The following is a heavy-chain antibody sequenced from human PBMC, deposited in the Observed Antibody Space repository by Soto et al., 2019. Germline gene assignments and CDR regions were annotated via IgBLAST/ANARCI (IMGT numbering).Heavy chain of an antibody. CDR1: GASIRSGGFY. Sequence: SETLSLTCSVSGASIRSGGFYWSWLRQSPGKGREGIGHIYYTGSTFVSPSLKGRLTISLDTSKNQFSLDLSSVTAADTAMYYCARIEMASIKWGRGTLVTVSS. CDR2: IYYTGST. J-gene: IGHJ4*02. V-gene: IGHV4-31*03. CDR3: ARIEMASIK. D-gene: IGHD5-12*01.